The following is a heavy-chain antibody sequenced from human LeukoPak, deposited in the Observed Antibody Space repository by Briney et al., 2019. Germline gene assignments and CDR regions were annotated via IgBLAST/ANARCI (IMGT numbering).Heavy chain of an antibody. CDR3: ARVWNYGNPQHHYYMDV. CDR2: ISAYHGNT. Sequence: ASVKVSCKASGYTFTGYYIHWVRQAPGQGLEWMGWISAYHGNTNYAQKLQGRVSMTTDTSTSTAYMELRSLRSDDTAVYYCARVWNYGNPQHHYYMDVWGKGTTVTVSS. V-gene: IGHV1-18*04. J-gene: IGHJ6*03. CDR1: GYTFTGYY. D-gene: IGHD1-7*01.